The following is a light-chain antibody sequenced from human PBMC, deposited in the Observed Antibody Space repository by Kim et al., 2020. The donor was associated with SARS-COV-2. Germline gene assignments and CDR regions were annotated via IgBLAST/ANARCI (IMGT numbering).Light chain of an antibody. CDR2: GAS. Sequence: EIVMTQSPVTLSVSPGERVTLSCRASQSISTNLGWYQQKPGQAPRLLIYGASTRATGIPARFSGSGSGTEFTLTISSLQSDDFAVYCCQQYNDWPWTFGQGTKVDIK. V-gene: IGKV3-15*01. CDR3: QQYNDWPWT. CDR1: QSISTN. J-gene: IGKJ1*01.